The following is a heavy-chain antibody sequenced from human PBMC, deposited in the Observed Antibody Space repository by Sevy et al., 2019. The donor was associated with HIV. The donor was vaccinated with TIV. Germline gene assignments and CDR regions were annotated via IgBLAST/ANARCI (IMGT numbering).Heavy chain of an antibody. CDR1: GYSFSNYW. J-gene: IGHJ6*02. CDR2: IYPGDSDT. V-gene: IGHV5-51*01. Sequence: GESLKISCKGSGYSFSNYWIGWVRQMPGKGLELMGIIYPGDSDTRYSPSFQGQVTISVDKSSSTAYLQWSRLRASDTAMYYSARFGSLTLAHYGMAVWGQGTTVTVSS. D-gene: IGHD2-15*01. CDR3: ARFGSLTLAHYGMAV.